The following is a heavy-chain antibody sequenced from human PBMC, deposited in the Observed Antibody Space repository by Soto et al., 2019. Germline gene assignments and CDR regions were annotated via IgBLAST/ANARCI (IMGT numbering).Heavy chain of an antibody. CDR2: IYYSGST. J-gene: IGHJ4*02. CDR3: ARYRGGSFYFDY. CDR1: GGSISSSSYY. D-gene: IGHD1-26*01. V-gene: IGHV4-39*07. Sequence: SETLSLTCTVSGGSISSSSYYWGWIRQPPGKGLEWIGSIYYSGSTYYNPSLKSRVTISVDTSKNQFSLKLSSVTAADTAVYYCARYRGGSFYFDYWGQGTLVTVSS.